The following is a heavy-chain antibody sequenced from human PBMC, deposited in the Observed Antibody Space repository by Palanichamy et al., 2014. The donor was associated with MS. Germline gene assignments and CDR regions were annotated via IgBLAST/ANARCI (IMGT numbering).Heavy chain of an antibody. V-gene: IGHV4-61*02. J-gene: IGHJ4*02. D-gene: IGHD3-22*01. CDR3: ARGEEFSSGLAH. CDR2: IDSRGSA. Sequence: QVQLQESGPGLVKPSQTLSLTCTVSGGSINSGGYYWSWIRQPAGKGLEWIGRIDSRGSADYSPYLKSRVTISVDSSKTQFSLKLSSVTAADTAVYHCARGEEFSSGLAHWGQGTLVTVSS. CDR1: GGSINSGGYY.